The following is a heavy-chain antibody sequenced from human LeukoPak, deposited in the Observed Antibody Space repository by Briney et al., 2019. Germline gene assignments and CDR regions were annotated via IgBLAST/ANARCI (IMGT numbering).Heavy chain of an antibody. D-gene: IGHD4-17*01. Sequence: SETLSLTCTVSGGSLSSYYWIWFRQPAGKGLGWIGRIHTSGNAYYNPPLKSRVTMSVDMSKNQFSLRLTSVTAADTAVYYCARDPGDYNHDWYFDLWGRGTLVTVSS. CDR3: ARDPGDYNHDWYFDL. J-gene: IGHJ2*01. V-gene: IGHV4-4*07. CDR1: GGSLSSYY. CDR2: IHTSGNA.